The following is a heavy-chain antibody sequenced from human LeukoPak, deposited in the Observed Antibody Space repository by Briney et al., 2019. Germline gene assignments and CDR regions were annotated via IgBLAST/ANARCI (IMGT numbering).Heavy chain of an antibody. Sequence: PGGSLRLSCAASGFTFSNYAMSWVRQAPGKGLEWVSGISGGGGSTYYADSVKGRFTISRDNPKNTLYLQMNSLRAEDTAVYYCAGDRATSYFDYWGQGALVTISS. D-gene: IGHD1-26*01. J-gene: IGHJ4*02. V-gene: IGHV3-23*01. CDR3: AGDRATSYFDY. CDR2: ISGGGGST. CDR1: GFTFSNYA.